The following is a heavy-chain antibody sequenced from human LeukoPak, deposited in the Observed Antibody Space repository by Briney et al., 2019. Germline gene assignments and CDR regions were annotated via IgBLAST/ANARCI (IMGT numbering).Heavy chain of an antibody. D-gene: IGHD5-12*01. Sequence: QSGGSLRLSCTVSGFTVSSNSMSWVRQAPGKGLEWVSFIYSGTIHYSDSVKGRFTISRDNSKNTLYLQMNSLRAEDTAVYYCARGPSGYHNTGGQGTLVTVSS. CDR2: IYSGTI. J-gene: IGHJ4*02. V-gene: IGHV3-53*01. CDR3: ARGPSGYHNT. CDR1: GFTVSSNS.